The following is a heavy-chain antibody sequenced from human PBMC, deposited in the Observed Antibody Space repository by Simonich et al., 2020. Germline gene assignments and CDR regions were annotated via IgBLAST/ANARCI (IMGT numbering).Heavy chain of an antibody. CDR3: ATVKERGMVLGY. CDR1: GYTFTDYY. Sequence: EVQLVQSGAEVKKPGATVEIYCKVSGYTFTDYYMHWVQQAPGKGIEWMGLVDPEDGETINSEKFQVRVTITAETSTDTADRELSSLRSEDTAVYYCATVKERGMVLGYWGQGTLVTVSS. V-gene: IGHV1-69-2*01. J-gene: IGHJ4*02. CDR2: VDPEDGET. D-gene: IGHD3-10*01.